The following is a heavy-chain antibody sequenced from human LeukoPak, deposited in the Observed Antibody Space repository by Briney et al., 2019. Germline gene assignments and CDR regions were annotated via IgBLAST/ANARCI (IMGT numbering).Heavy chain of an antibody. CDR1: GSTFSSYA. CDR2: IIPIFGTA. CDR3: ARAVVITDDAFDI. J-gene: IGHJ3*02. D-gene: IGHD3-22*01. Sequence: SVKVSCKASGSTFSSYAISWVRQAPGQGLEWMGGIIPIFGTANYAQKFQGRVTITADESTSTAYMELSSLRSEDTAVYYCARAVVITDDAFDIWGQGTMVTVSS. V-gene: IGHV1-69*13.